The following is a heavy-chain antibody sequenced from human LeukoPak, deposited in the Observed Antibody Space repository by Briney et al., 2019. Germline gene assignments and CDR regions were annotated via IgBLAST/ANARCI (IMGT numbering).Heavy chain of an antibody. J-gene: IGHJ5*02. CDR1: GGSISSYY. CDR2: IYTSGST. D-gene: IGHD3-10*01. Sequence: SETLSLTCPVSGGSISSYYWSWIRQPAGKGLEWIGRIYTSGSTNYNPSLKSRVTMSVDTSKNQFSLKLTSVTAADTAVYYCARDRYGSGSYYKSWFDPWGQGTLVTVPS. V-gene: IGHV4-4*07. CDR3: ARDRYGSGSYYKSWFDP.